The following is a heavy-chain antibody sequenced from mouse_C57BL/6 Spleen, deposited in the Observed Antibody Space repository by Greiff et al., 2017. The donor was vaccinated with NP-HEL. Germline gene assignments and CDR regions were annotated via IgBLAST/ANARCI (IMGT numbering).Heavy chain of an antibody. CDR3: ARSGWAYAMDY. CDR2: IYPGDGDT. D-gene: IGHD3-1*01. J-gene: IGHJ4*01. Sequence: QVQLQQSGAQLVKPGASVKISCKASGYAFSSYWMNWVKQRPGKGLEWIGQIYPGDGDTNYNGKFKGKATLTADKSSSTAYMQLSSLTSEDSAVYVCARSGWAYAMDYWGQGTSVTVSS. V-gene: IGHV1-80*01. CDR1: GYAFSSYW.